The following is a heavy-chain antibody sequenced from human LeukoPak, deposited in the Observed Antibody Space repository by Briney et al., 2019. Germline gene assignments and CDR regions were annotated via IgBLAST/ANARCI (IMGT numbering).Heavy chain of an antibody. V-gene: IGHV4-30-2*01. CDR3: ARVGGYSYGLKT. D-gene: IGHD5-18*01. CDR1: GGSISSGGYS. CDR2: IYHSGST. Sequence: PSQTLSLTCAVSGGSISSGGYSWSWIRQPPGKGLEWIGYIYHSGSTYYNPSLKSRVTISVDRSKNQFSLKPSSVTAADTAVYYCARVGGYSYGLKTWGQGTLVTVSS. J-gene: IGHJ5*02.